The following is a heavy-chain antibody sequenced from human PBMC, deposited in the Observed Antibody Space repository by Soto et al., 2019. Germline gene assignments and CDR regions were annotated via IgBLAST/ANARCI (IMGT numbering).Heavy chain of an antibody. D-gene: IGHD2-8*01. CDR2: ISGYNGDT. CDR3: AKNGQPPYYYYGLDV. Sequence: QGQLVQSEAEVKKPGASVKVSCKASGYTFTRYGISWVRQAPGQGLEWMGWISGYNGDTTYAQKFQGRGTXTXXXSXXTAYMELRSLTSDDTAVYYCAKNGQPPYYYYGLDVWGQGTKVTVSS. V-gene: IGHV1-18*01. J-gene: IGHJ6*02. CDR1: GYTFTRYG.